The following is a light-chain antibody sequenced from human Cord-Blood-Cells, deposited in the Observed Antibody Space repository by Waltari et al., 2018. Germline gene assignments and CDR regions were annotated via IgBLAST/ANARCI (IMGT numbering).Light chain of an antibody. CDR1: SSDVGGYNY. Sequence: QSSLTQPRSVSWSPGQSVTISCTGTSSDVGGYNYVSWYQQHPGKAPKLMIYDVSKLPSGVPDRFSGSKSGNTASLTISGLQAEDEADYYCCSYAGSYTWVFGGGTKLTVL. V-gene: IGLV2-11*01. J-gene: IGLJ3*02. CDR2: DVS. CDR3: CSYAGSYTWV.